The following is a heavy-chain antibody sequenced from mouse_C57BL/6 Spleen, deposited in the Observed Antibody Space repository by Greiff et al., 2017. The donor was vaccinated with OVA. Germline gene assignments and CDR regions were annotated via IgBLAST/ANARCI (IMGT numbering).Heavy chain of an antibody. Sequence: QVQLQQPGAELVRPGSSVKLSCKASGYTFTSYWMHWVKQRPIQGLEWIGNIDPSDSETHYNQKFKDKATLTVDKSSSTAYMQLSSLTSEDSAVYYCARSYYYGSNAMDYWGQGTSVTVSS. J-gene: IGHJ4*01. CDR3: ARSYYYGSNAMDY. CDR1: GYTFTSYW. CDR2: IDPSDSET. D-gene: IGHD1-1*01. V-gene: IGHV1-52*01.